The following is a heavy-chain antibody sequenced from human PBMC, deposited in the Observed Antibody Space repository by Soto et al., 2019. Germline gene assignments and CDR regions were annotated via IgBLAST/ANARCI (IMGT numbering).Heavy chain of an antibody. CDR1: GGSFSGYY. D-gene: IGHD6-6*01. V-gene: IGHV4-34*01. J-gene: IGHJ6*02. CDR3: ARGSSIAARWVGYYYYGMDV. CDR2: INHSGST. Sequence: SETLSLTCAVYGGSFSGYYWSWIRQPPGKGLEWIGEINHSGSTNYNPSLKSRVTISVDTSKNQFSLKLSSVTAADTAVYYCARGSSIAARWVGYYYYGMDVWGQGTTVTVS.